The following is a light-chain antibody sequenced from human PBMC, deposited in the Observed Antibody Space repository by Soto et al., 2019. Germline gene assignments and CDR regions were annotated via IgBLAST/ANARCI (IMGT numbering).Light chain of an antibody. CDR2: GNN. CDR3: HSYDSSLSGSV. J-gene: IGLJ3*02. V-gene: IGLV1-40*01. Sequence: QSVLTQPPSVSGAPGQRVTISCTGSSSNIGAGYNVHWYQQLPGTAPKLLIYGNNNRPSGVPDRFSGSESGTSASLAITGLQADDEADYYCHSYDSSLSGSVFGGGTKLTVL. CDR1: SSNIGAGYN.